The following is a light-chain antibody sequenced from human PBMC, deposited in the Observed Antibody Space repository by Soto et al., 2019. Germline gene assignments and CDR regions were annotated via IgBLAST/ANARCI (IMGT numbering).Light chain of an antibody. V-gene: IGLV2-11*01. CDR2: SVS. CDR1: SSDIGAYDH. Sequence: QSALTQPASVSGSPGQSITISCSGTSSDIGAYDHVAWFQQFPGKTPKLVIYSVSNRPSGVPDRFSGSKSGNTASLTISGLQAEDEADYYCCSYAGSYPVVFGGGTKLTVL. J-gene: IGLJ2*01. CDR3: CSYAGSYPVV.